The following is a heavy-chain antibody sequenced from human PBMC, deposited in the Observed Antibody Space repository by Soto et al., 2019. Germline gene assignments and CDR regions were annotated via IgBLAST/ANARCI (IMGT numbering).Heavy chain of an antibody. Sequence: PSETLSLTCTVSGGSISTYYWTWIRQPAGKGLEWIGRIYNSGSTSYNPSLRSRVTMSVDTSKNQFSLKLSSVTAADTAVYYCARDLVSVDGSFDYWGRGTLVTVSS. D-gene: IGHD6-19*01. CDR2: IYNSGST. V-gene: IGHV4-4*07. J-gene: IGHJ4*02. CDR1: GGSISTYY. CDR3: ARDLVSVDGSFDY.